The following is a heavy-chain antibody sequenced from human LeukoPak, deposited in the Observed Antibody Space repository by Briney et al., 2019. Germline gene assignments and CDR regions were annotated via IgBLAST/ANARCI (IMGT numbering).Heavy chain of an antibody. CDR1: GYSISNGYY. CDR3: AREGSIYYYDSSGYLGY. CDR2: IYRSGST. V-gene: IGHV4-38-2*02. J-gene: IGHJ4*02. D-gene: IGHD3-22*01. Sequence: SQTLSLTCTVSGYSISNGYYWDWIRQPPGRGLEWIGNIYRSGSTSYNPSLKSRVTISVDTSKNQFSLKLSSVTAADTAIYYCAREGSIYYYDSSGYLGYWGQGTLVTVSS.